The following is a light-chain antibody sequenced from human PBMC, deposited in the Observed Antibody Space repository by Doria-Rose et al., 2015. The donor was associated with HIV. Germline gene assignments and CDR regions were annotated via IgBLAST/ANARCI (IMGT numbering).Light chain of an antibody. J-gene: IGKJ1*01. Sequence: FTQSPGTLSLSPGERATLSCRASQSFSSTYLAWYQQIPGQAPSLLIYDGSTRATGIPDRFSASGSGTDFTLTINRLEPEDFALYYCHQYGTSWTFGQGTKVEI. CDR3: HQYGTSWT. CDR2: DGS. V-gene: IGKV3-20*01. CDR1: QSFSSTY.